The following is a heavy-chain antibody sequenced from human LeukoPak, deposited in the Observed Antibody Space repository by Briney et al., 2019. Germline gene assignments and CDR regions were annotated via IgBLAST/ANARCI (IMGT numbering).Heavy chain of an antibody. CDR1: GFTFRSYW. CDR2: INSEGSST. CDR3: AKDFLVTARWYNWFDP. D-gene: IGHD2-21*02. V-gene: IGHV3-74*01. J-gene: IGHJ5*02. Sequence: PGGSLRLSCAASGFTFRSYWIHWVRQAPGKGLVWVSRINSEGSSTSYADSVKGRFTISRDNSKNTLYLQMNSLRAEDTAVYYCAKDFLVTARWYNWFDPWGQGTLVTVSS.